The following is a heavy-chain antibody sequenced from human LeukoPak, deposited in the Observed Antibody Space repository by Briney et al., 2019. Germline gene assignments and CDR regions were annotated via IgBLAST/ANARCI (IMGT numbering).Heavy chain of an antibody. CDR1: GFTFSSYA. CDR3: AKDVGATIYYGMDV. V-gene: IGHV3-23*01. D-gene: IGHD1-26*01. Sequence: PGGSLRLSCAASGFTFSSYAMSWVRQAPGKGLEWVSAISGSGGSTYYADSVKGRFTISRDNSKNTLYLQMNSLRAEDTALYYCAKDVGATIYYGMDVWGQGTTVTVSS. J-gene: IGHJ6*02. CDR2: ISGSGGST.